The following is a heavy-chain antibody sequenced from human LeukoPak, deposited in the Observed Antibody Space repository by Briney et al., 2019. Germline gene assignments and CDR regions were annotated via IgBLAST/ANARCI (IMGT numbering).Heavy chain of an antibody. CDR3: ARDRDCSRTSCFNAFDV. CDR1: GFTFSTYE. J-gene: IGHJ3*01. CDR2: ISHDGNDQ. V-gene: IGHV3-30*04. D-gene: IGHD2-2*01. Sequence: GRSLRLSCAASGFTFSTYEMHWVRQAPGKGLEWVAVISHDGNDQYYGDSVKGRFTISRDNSKNALYLQMNSLRLEDTGVYYCARDRDCSRTSCFNAFDVWGQGTMAIVSS.